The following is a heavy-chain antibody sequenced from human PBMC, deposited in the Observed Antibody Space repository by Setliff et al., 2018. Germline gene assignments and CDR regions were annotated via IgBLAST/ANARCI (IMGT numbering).Heavy chain of an antibody. Sequence: SETLSLTCAVYGGSFSGYYWSWIRQPPGKRLEWIGEIIHSGSTNYNPYLKSRLTMSVDTSKNQFSLKLRSVTAADTAVYYCAKIGSSLDYWGQGILVTVSS. J-gene: IGHJ4*02. CDR2: IIHSGST. D-gene: IGHD3-16*01. CDR1: GGSFSGYY. V-gene: IGHV4-34*12. CDR3: AKIGSSLDY.